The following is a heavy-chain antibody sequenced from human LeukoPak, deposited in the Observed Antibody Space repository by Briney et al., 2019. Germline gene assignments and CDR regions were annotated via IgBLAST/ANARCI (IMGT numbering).Heavy chain of an antibody. CDR2: ISYDGNNQ. Sequence: GRSLRLSCAASGFTFSSYGMHWVRQAPGMGLEWVAIISYDGNNQYYADSVKGRFTISRDDSKNTLYLQMNSLRAEDTAVYYCAKDRSRSKTYYYDSSGLTPFDYWGQGTLVTVSS. V-gene: IGHV3-30*18. J-gene: IGHJ4*02. CDR3: AKDRSRSKTYYYDSSGLTPFDY. D-gene: IGHD3-22*01. CDR1: GFTFSSYG.